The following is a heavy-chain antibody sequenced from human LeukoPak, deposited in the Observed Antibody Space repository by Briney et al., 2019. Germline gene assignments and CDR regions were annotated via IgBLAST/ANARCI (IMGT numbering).Heavy chain of an antibody. Sequence: SETLSLTCAVYGGSFSGYYWSWIRQPPGKGLEWIGEINHSGSTNYNPSLKSRVTISVDTSKNQFSLKLSSVTAADTAVYYCARDSTITMVRGVRIFDYWGQGTLVTVSS. CDR1: GGSFSGYY. CDR2: INHSGST. V-gene: IGHV4-34*01. CDR3: ARDSTITMVRGVRIFDY. D-gene: IGHD3-10*01. J-gene: IGHJ4*02.